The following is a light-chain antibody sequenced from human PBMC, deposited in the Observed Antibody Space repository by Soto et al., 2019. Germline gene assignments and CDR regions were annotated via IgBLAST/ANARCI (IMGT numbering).Light chain of an antibody. CDR3: QQSHNYMYT. Sequence: ELVLSQSPATLSVSPGXRATLSCRASQSIRKNLAWYQQKPGQAPTLLIYEASTRATGVPARFSGSGSGTEFTLTISSLQSEHFAIYYCQQSHNYMYTFGQGTKVDIK. V-gene: IGKV3-15*01. J-gene: IGKJ2*01. CDR2: EAS. CDR1: QSIRKN.